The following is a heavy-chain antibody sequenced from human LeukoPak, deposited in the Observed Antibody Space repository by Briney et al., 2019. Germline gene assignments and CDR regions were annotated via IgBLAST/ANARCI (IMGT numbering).Heavy chain of an antibody. CDR3: SRDHPGSNSLDY. V-gene: IGHV3-21*06. CDR1: GFTFSSYS. J-gene: IGHJ4*02. D-gene: IGHD4-11*01. Sequence: PGGSLRLSCAASGFTFSSYSMNWVRQAPGKGLEWVSSISSSSSYIYYADSVKGRFTISRDNTKNMLYLQMNSLRDEDTAVYYYSRDHPGSNSLDYWGQGTLVTVSS. CDR2: ISSSSSYI.